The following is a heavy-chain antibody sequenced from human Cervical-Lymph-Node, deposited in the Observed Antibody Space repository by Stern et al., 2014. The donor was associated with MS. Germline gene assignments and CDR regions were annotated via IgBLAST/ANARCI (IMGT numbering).Heavy chain of an antibody. CDR3: ARENSPNWFDP. CDR1: GYTFSGYY. V-gene: IGHV1-2*02. Sequence: QVQLVQSAAEVKKPGASVTVSCKASGYTFSGYYIHWVRQAPGQGLEGMGWINPNRGGTNYAQKFQGRVTMTRDTSISTAYMELSRLRSDDTAVYYCARENSPNWFDPWGQGTLVTVSS. D-gene: IGHD2/OR15-2a*01. CDR2: INPNRGGT. J-gene: IGHJ5*02.